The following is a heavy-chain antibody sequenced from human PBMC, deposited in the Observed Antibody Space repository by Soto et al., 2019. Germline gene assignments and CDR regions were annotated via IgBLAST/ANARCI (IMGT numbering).Heavy chain of an antibody. J-gene: IGHJ5*02. V-gene: IGHV4-30-4*01. CDR1: GGSVSSGDYY. D-gene: IGHD2-8*01. Sequence: PSETLSLTCTVSGGSVSSGDYYWSWIRQPPGKGLEWIGYIYYSGSTYYNPSLKSRVTISVDTSKNQFSLKLSSVTAADTAVYYCARCINGVFLNWFDPWGQGTLVTVS. CDR2: IYYSGST. CDR3: ARCINGVFLNWFDP.